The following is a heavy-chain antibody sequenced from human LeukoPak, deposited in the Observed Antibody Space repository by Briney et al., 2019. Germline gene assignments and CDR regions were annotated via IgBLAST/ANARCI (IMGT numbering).Heavy chain of an antibody. D-gene: IGHD6-13*01. CDR2: DGSGT. CDR1: GFTFSGHW. Sequence: GGSLRLSCAVSGFTFSGHWMFWVRQAPGKGLEWVSSDGSGTGYTDSVKGRFTVSRDNARNTLYLQMNSLRAEDTAVYYCARDYRYGYPSSWYHLVQIDLWGQGILVTVSS. J-gene: IGHJ4*02. CDR3: ARDYRYGYPSSWYHLVQIDL. V-gene: IGHV3-74*01.